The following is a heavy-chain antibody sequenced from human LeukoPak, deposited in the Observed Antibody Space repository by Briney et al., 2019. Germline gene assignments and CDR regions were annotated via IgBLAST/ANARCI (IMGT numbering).Heavy chain of an antibody. J-gene: IGHJ4*02. D-gene: IGHD3-22*01. CDR2: FDPEDGET. CDR3: ARERRDYYDSSGYLDC. Sequence: ASVKVSCKVSGYTLTELSMHWVRQAPGKGLEWMGGFDPEDGETIYAQKLQGRVTMTTDTSTSTAYMELRSLRSDDTAVYFCARERRDYYDSSGYLDCWGQGTLVAVSS. V-gene: IGHV1-24*01. CDR1: GYTLTELS.